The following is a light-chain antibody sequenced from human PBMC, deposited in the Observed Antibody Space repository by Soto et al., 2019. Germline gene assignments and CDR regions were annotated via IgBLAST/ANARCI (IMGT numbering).Light chain of an antibody. V-gene: IGLV2-14*01. CDR2: DVS. CDR1: SSDVGGYNY. Sequence: ALTQPASVSGSPRQSITISCTGTSSDVGGYNYVSWYQQHPGKAPKLMIYDVSNRPSGVSNRFSGSKSGNTASLTISGLQAEDEADYYCSSYTSSSTVVFGGGTKVTVL. J-gene: IGLJ2*01. CDR3: SSYTSSSTVV.